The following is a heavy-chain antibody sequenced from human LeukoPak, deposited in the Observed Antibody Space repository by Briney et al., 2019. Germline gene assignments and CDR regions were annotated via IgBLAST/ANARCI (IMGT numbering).Heavy chain of an antibody. Sequence: PGGTLRLACAASGFTLDDHAMHSVRNAPGKRLEWVSLISGDGGRPYYAASVKGRYTISRDNSKNYLDVQMNSLTTQGPALCYCPKDWSGSSWYYDYGRRGALVPVP. V-gene: IGHV3-43*02. J-gene: IGHJ4*02. D-gene: IGHD6-13*01. CDR2: ISGDGGRP. CDR3: PKDWSGSSWYYDY. CDR1: GFTLDDHA.